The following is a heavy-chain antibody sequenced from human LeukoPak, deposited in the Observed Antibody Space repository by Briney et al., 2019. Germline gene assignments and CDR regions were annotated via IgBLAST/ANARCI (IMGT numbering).Heavy chain of an antibody. J-gene: IGHJ3*02. V-gene: IGHV4-38-2*01. CDR1: GVSFSGYY. D-gene: IGHD4-17*01. CDR3: ARGPHDYGHAFDI. CDR2: IYHSGST. Sequence: SETLSLTCAVYGVSFSGYYWGWIRQPPGKGLEWIGSIYHSGSTYYNPSLKSRVTISVDTSKNQFSLKLSSVTAADTAVYYCARGPHDYGHAFDIWGQGTMVTVSS.